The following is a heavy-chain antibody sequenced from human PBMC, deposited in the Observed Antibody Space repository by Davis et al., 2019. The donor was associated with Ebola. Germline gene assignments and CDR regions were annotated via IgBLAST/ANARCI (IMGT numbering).Heavy chain of an antibody. Sequence: PGGSLRLSCAASGFTFSRYPMHWVRQAPGKGLEWVALISYDGSNKYYADSVKGRFTISRDNSKNTLYLQMNSLRAEDTAAYYCARDGPLFALGDYYYGMDVWGQGTTVTVSS. D-gene: IGHD3-16*01. J-gene: IGHJ6*02. V-gene: IGHV3-30-3*01. CDR2: ISYDGSNK. CDR1: GFTFSRYP. CDR3: ARDGPLFALGDYYYGMDV.